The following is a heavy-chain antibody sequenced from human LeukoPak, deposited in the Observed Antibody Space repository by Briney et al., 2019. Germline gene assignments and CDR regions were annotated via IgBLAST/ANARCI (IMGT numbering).Heavy chain of an antibody. Sequence: GGSLRLSCAASGLIFSRKWMTWVRQAPGKGLEWVGRIRSKPDGGTADYAAPVKGRFTISRDDSKDTLSLQMNSLKDEDTAVYYCARAYYYYGMDVWGQGTTVTVSS. CDR3: ARAYYYYGMDV. J-gene: IGHJ6*02. V-gene: IGHV3-15*01. CDR2: IRSKPDGGTA. CDR1: GLIFSRKW.